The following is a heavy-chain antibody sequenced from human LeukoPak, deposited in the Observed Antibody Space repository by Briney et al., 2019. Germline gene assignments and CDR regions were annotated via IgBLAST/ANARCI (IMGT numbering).Heavy chain of an antibody. CDR2: IYYSGST. D-gene: IGHD3-10*01. CDR3: ARIGSGVGKHFDY. CDR1: GGSISSGGYY. J-gene: IGHJ4*02. V-gene: IGHV4-31*03. Sequence: SQTLSLTCTVSGGSISSGGYYWSWIRQHPGKGLEWIGYIYYSGSTYYNPSLKSRVTISVDTSKNQFPLKLSSVTAADTAVYYRARIGSGVGKHFDYWGQGTLVTVSS.